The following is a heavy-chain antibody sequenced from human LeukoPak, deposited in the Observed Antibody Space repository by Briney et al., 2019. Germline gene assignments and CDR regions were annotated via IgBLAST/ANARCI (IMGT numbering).Heavy chain of an antibody. CDR3: ARHGYYDFWSGYHNWFDP. J-gene: IGHJ5*02. CDR2: INHSGST. CDR1: GASFSGYY. Sequence: ASEILSPTCAVYGASFSGYYSGWIRKPPGKGLEWIGAINHSGSTHYNPSLKSRVTISVDTSKNQFSLKLSSVTAADTAVYYCARHGYYDFWSGYHNWFDPWGQGTLVTVSS. D-gene: IGHD3-3*01. V-gene: IGHV4-34*01.